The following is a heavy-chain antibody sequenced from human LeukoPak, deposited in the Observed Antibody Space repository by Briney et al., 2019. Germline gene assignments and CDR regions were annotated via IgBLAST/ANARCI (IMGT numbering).Heavy chain of an antibody. CDR2: IIGSSGTT. D-gene: IGHD6-19*01. J-gene: IGHJ4*02. CDR1: GFSFNNYA. CDR3: AKDRGSGWPQFDY. V-gene: IGHV3-23*01. Sequence: GGSLRLSCVASGFSFNNYAMNWVRQAPGKGLEWVSLIIGSSGTTFYADSVKGRFTISRDKSKSTLYLQMNSLRAEDTAVYYCAKDRGSGWPQFDYWGQGSLVTVSS.